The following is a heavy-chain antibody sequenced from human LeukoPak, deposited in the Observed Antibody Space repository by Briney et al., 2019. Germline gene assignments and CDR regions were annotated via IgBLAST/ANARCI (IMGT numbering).Heavy chain of an antibody. V-gene: IGHV3-23*01. CDR1: EFIFSSYA. J-gene: IGHJ4*02. CDR2: VSGSGGTT. Sequence: PGGSLRLSCAASEFIFSSYAMSWVRQAPGKGLEWVSIVSGSGGTTYYADSVKGRFTISRDNSKNTLYLQMNSLRAEDTAVYYCAKKMATGSFGYWGQGTLVAVSS. D-gene: IGHD5-24*01. CDR3: AKKMATGSFGY.